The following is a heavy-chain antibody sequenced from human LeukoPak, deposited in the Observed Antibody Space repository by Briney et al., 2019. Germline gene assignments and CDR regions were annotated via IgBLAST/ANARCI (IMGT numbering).Heavy chain of an antibody. Sequence: PGGSLRLSCAASGFTFSSYGMHWVRQAPGKGLEGVAVIWYDGTNKYYADSVKGGFTISRDNSKNTLYLQMNNLRAEDTAVYYCAKGNGTTDYYYMDVWGKGTTVTVSS. CDR2: IWYDGTNK. CDR1: GFTFSSYG. CDR3: AKGNGTTDYYYMDV. J-gene: IGHJ6*03. V-gene: IGHV3-33*06. D-gene: IGHD1-7*01.